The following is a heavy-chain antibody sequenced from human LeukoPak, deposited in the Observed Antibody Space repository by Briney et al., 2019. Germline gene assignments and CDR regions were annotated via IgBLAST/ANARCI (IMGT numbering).Heavy chain of an antibody. CDR2: IYSGGST. CDR1: GFTVSTNY. V-gene: IGHV3-66*01. Sequence: GGSLRLSCAASGFTVSTNYMSWVRQAPGKGLEWVSIIYSGGSTYYADSVRGRFTISRDNSENTLYLQMNSLRAEDTAVYYCARDLGYSAYATVRGYAVDIWGQGTMVTVSS. CDR3: ARDLGYSAYATVRGYAVDI. J-gene: IGHJ3*02. D-gene: IGHD5-12*01.